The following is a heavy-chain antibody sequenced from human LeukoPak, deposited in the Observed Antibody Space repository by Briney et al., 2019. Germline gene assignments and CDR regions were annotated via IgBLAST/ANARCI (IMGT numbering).Heavy chain of an antibody. CDR1: GGTFSSYA. CDR2: IIPIFGTA. J-gene: IGHJ6*02. V-gene: IGHV1-69*13. Sequence: SVNVSCKASGGTFSSYAISWVRQAPGQGLEWMGGIIPIFGTANYAQKFQGRVTITADESTSTAYMELSSLRSEDTAVYYCARFAIFGVVIPLGYYYGMDVWGQGTTVTVSS. D-gene: IGHD3-3*01. CDR3: ARFAIFGVVIPLGYYYGMDV.